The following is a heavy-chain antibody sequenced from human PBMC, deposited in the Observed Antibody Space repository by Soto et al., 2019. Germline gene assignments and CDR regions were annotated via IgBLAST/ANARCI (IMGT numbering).Heavy chain of an antibody. CDR3: ARVSPVVSPGY. J-gene: IGHJ4*02. V-gene: IGHV3-7*05. Sequence: EVQLVESGGGLVQPGGSLRLSCAVSGFTFSNSWLSWVRQAPGKGLEWVANINQDGSDKYYVDAVKGRFTISRDTAKNSLYLQMNSLRAEDTAIYSCARVSPVVSPGYWGQGNLVTVSS. CDR2: INQDGSDK. D-gene: IGHD2-21*01. CDR1: GFTFSNSW.